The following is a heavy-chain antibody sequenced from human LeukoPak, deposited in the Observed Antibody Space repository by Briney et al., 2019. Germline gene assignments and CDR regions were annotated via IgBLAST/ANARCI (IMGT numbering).Heavy chain of an antibody. CDR3: ARDRGREQWLLNWFDP. V-gene: IGHV1-2*02. CDR2: INPKIGGT. D-gene: IGHD6-19*01. J-gene: IGHJ5*02. CDR1: GYTFIDYY. Sequence: ASVKVSCKASGYTFIDYYIHWVRQAPGQGLEWMGWINPKIGGTKYAQKFQGRVTMTTDTSTSTAYMELRSLRSDDTAVYYCARDRGREQWLLNWFDPWGQGTLVTVSS.